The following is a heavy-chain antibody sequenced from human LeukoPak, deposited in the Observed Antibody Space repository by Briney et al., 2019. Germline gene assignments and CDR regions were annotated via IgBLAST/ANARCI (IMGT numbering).Heavy chain of an antibody. Sequence: GGSLRLSCAASGFTFSNAWMSWVRQAPGKGLEWVGRIKSKTDGGTTDYAAPVKGRFTISRDDSKNTMYLQLNSLKTEDTAVYYCTTDFLVVAAANVHWGQGTLVTVSS. CDR2: IKSKTDGGTT. D-gene: IGHD2-2*01. CDR3: TTDFLVVAAANVH. V-gene: IGHV3-15*01. CDR1: GFTFSNAW. J-gene: IGHJ4*02.